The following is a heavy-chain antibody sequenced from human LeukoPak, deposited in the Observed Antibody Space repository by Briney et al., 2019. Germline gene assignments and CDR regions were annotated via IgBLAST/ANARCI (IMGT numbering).Heavy chain of an antibody. J-gene: IGHJ6*03. CDR3: AKAAGYYYYYYMDV. CDR1: GGSISSYY. Sequence: PSETLSLTCTVSGGSISSYYWSWIRQPPGKGLEWIGYIYYSGRTNYNPSLKSRVTISVDTSKNQFSLKLSSVTAADTAVYYCAKAAGYYYYYYMDVWGKGTTVTVSS. CDR2: IYYSGRT. V-gene: IGHV4-59*01. D-gene: IGHD6-13*01.